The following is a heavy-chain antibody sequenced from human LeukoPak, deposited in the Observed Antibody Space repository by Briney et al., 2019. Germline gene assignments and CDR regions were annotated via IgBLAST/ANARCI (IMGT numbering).Heavy chain of an antibody. V-gene: IGHV4-59*01. CDR1: GGSISSYY. Sequence: SETLSLTCTVSGGSISSYYWSWIRQPPGKGLEWIGYIYYSGSTNYNPSLKSRVTISVDTSKNQFSLKLSSVTAAGTAVYYCAGGYYYDSSGYYSFDYWGQGTLVTVSS. CDR2: IYYSGST. J-gene: IGHJ4*02. D-gene: IGHD3-22*01. CDR3: AGGYYYDSSGYYSFDY.